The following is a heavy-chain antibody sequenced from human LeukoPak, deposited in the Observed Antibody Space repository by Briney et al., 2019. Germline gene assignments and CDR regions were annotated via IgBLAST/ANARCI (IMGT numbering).Heavy chain of an antibody. Sequence: VESLRLSCAASGFTFSNYAMSWVRRAPGKGLEWVSGIPASGGSPSYADSVKGRFTISRDNPGNTLFMEMHSLRAEDTAVYYCARGADILTGYYRLDYWGQGTLVTVSS. CDR3: ARGADILTGYYRLDY. J-gene: IGHJ4*02. CDR1: GFTFSNYA. CDR2: IPASGGSP. D-gene: IGHD3-9*01. V-gene: IGHV3-23*01.